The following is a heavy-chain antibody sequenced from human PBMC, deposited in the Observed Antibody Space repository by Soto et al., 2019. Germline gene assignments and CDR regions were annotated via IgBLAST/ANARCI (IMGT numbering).Heavy chain of an antibody. V-gene: IGHV4-30-2*01. D-gene: IGHD6-19*01. CDR3: AREQYSSGWYGAFDI. CDR1: GGSISSGGYS. Sequence: SETLSLTCAVSGGSISSGGYSWSWIRQPPGKGLEWIGYIYHSGSTYYNPSLKSRVTISVDRSKNQFSLKLSSVTAADTAVYYCAREQYSSGWYGAFDIWGKGKMVNV. CDR2: IYHSGST. J-gene: IGHJ3*02.